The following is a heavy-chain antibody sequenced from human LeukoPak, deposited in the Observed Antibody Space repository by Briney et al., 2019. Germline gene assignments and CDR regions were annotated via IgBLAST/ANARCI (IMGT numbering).Heavy chain of an antibody. D-gene: IGHD3-10*01. CDR1: GFTFSSYW. J-gene: IGHJ6*03. CDR2: INQDGGEK. Sequence: PGGSLRLSCVASGFTFSSYWMSWVRQAPGKGLEWVANINQDGGEKYYVDSVKGRFTISRDNAKNSLYLQMNSLRAEDTAVYYCARDPYYGSGISNYYYYYYMDVWGKGTTVTISS. V-gene: IGHV3-7*01. CDR3: ARDPYYGSGISNYYYYYYMDV.